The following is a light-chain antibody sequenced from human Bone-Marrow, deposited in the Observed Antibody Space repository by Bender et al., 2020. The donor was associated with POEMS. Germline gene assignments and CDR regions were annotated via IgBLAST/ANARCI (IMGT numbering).Light chain of an antibody. CDR2: EDD. V-gene: IGLV3-21*02. CDR1: VLTKKY. Sequence: SSELTQPSSVSVSPGQTARITCSGNVLTKKYARWFQQKPGQAPVMVVQEDDDRPSGIPDRFSGSNSGNTATLTISRVEAGDEADYYCQVWDTGTNQRVFGGGTKLTVL. J-gene: IGLJ2*01. CDR3: QVWDTGTNQRV.